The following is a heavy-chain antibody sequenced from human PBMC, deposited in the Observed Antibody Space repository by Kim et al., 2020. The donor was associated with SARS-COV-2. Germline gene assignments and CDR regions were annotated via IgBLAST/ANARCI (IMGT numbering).Heavy chain of an antibody. CDR1: GFTFRNNW. V-gene: IGHV3-74*01. CDR2: MNSDGSDT. CDR3: IRSGVPHAFDF. Sequence: GGSLRLSCAASGFTFRNNWMHWVRQAPGKGLVWVSGMNSDGSDTRYADSVKGRFTISRDNAKNTLYLQMNSLRAEDTALYYCIRSGVPHAFDFWGQGTMVTVVS. D-gene: IGHD2-2*01. J-gene: IGHJ3*01.